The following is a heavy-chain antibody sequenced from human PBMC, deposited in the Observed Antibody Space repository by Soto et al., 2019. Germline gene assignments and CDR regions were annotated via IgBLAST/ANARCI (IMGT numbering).Heavy chain of an antibody. CDR2: IYYSGST. CDR1: GGSISSSSYY. Sequence: SETLSLTCTVSGGSISSSSYYWGWIRQPPGKGLEWIGSIYYSGSTYYNPSLKSRVTISVDTSKNQFSLKLSSVTAADTAVYYCARHGRAGFLEWSDYWGQGTLVTVSS. J-gene: IGHJ4*02. D-gene: IGHD3-3*01. V-gene: IGHV4-39*01. CDR3: ARHGRAGFLEWSDY.